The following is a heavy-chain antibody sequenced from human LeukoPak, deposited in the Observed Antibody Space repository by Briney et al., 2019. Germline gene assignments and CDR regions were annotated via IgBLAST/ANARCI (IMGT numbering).Heavy chain of an antibody. J-gene: IGHJ3*02. Sequence: GGSLRLSCGASGFTFSSYSMNWVRQAPGKGLEWVSSISSSSSYIYYADSVKGRFTISRDNAKNSLYLQMNSLRAEDTAVYYCARSSTTVLAFDIWGQGTMVTVSS. D-gene: IGHD4-17*01. CDR1: GFTFSSYS. CDR2: ISSSSSYI. CDR3: ARSSTTVLAFDI. V-gene: IGHV3-21*01.